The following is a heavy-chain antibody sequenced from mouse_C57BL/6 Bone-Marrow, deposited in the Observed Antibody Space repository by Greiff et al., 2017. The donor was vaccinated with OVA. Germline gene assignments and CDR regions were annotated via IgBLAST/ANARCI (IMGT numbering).Heavy chain of an antibody. D-gene: IGHD6-1*01. V-gene: IGHV5-17*01. Sequence: EVKLVESGGGLVKPGGSLKLSCAASGFTFSDYAMHWVRQAPEKRLEWVAYISSGGGTIYYADTVKGRFTISRDNAKNTLFLQMTRLRSEDTAMYYCARGDCSHWYFDVWGTGTTVTVSS. CDR1: GFTFSDYA. J-gene: IGHJ1*03. CDR2: ISSGGGTI. CDR3: ARGDCSHWYFDV.